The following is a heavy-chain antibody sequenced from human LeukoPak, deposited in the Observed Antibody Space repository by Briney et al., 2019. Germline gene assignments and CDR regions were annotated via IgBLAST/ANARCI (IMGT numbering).Heavy chain of an antibody. CDR2: ISDDGTNK. CDR1: GFTFSSYG. Sequence: GGSLRLSCAASGFTFSSYGMHWVRQTPDKGLEWVAVISDDGTNKHYADSLKGRFTISRDNSKDTLYLQMNSLRPADTAVYYCARDLYSGSYYYYYGMDVWGQGTTVTVSS. D-gene: IGHD1-26*01. V-gene: IGHV3-30*03. CDR3: ARDLYSGSYYYYYGMDV. J-gene: IGHJ6*02.